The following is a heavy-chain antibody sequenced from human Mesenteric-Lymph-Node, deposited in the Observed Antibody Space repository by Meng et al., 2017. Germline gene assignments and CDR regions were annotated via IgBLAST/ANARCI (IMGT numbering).Heavy chain of an antibody. D-gene: IGHD5/OR15-5a*01. V-gene: IGHV3-48*03. CDR2: ISSSGSTI. Sequence: GESLKISCAASGFTFSSYEMNWVRQAPGKGLEWVSYISSSGSTIYYADSVKGRFTISRDNAKNSLYLQLNSLRVEDTAVYYCARERLNWFDPWGQGTLVTVSS. CDR3: ARERLNWFDP. CDR1: GFTFSSYE. J-gene: IGHJ5*02.